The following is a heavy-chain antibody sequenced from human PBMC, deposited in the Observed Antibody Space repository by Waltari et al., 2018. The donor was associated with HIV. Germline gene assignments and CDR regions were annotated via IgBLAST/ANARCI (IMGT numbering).Heavy chain of an antibody. V-gene: IGHV1-18*01. CDR1: GYTFNTYA. Sequence: QVQLVQSGDEVKKPGASVKVSCRASGYTFNTYAISWVRQAPGHGLEWMGWISAHSGNTDHAQKFQGRLSMTTDTSTSTADLELRSLRSDDTAVYYCARGGGSCSNGVCYLMYTDMAPLDHWGHGTLVTGSS. CDR2: ISAHSGNT. J-gene: IGHJ4*01. D-gene: IGHD2-8*01. CDR3: ARGGGSCSNGVCYLMYTDMAPLDH.